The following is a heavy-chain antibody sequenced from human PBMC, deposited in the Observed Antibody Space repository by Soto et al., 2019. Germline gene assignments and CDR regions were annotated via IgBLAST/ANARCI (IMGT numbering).Heavy chain of an antibody. J-gene: IGHJ4*02. Sequence: ASVKVSCKASGYTFTNYGISWVRQAPGQGLEWMGGSYNGITNYAQNLQGRVTMTTDTSTTTAYMELRSLRSDDTAVYYCARDSSPVDYWGQGTLVTVSS. CDR2: SYNGIT. CDR3: ARDSSPVDY. V-gene: IGHV1-18*01. CDR1: GYTFTNYG.